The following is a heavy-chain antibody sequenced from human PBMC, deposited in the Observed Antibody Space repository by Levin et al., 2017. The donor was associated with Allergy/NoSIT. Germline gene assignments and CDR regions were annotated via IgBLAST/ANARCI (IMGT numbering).Heavy chain of an antibody. V-gene: IGHV3-30-3*01. D-gene: IGHD6-19*01. Sequence: GESLKISCAASGFTFSSYAMHWVRQAPGKGLEWVAVISYDGSNKYYADSVKGRFTISRDNSKNTLYLQMNSLRAEDTAVYYCARVRPGYSSGWYGYYYYYMDVWGKGTTVTVSS. J-gene: IGHJ6*03. CDR2: ISYDGSNK. CDR3: ARVRPGYSSGWYGYYYYYMDV. CDR1: GFTFSSYA.